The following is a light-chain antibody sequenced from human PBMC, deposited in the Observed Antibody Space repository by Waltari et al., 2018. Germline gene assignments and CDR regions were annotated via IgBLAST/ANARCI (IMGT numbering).Light chain of an antibody. V-gene: IGLV1-40*01. J-gene: IGLJ2*01. Sequence: QSVLTQPPTVSGAPGPRVTISCTGSWSNIGAGYDVHWYQQLPGKAPTLPVYGFNTRPPGVPDRFFGSKSGTSASLAIPGLQPEDEADYYCQSYDTSLGVVFGGGTKLTVL. CDR1: WSNIGAGYD. CDR2: GFN. CDR3: QSYDTSLGVV.